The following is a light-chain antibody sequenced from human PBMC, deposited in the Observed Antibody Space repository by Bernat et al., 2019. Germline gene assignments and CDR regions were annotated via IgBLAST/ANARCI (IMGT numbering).Light chain of an antibody. Sequence: DIQMTQSPSTLSASTGDRVTITCRASQSIDNWLAWYQQKPGKAPKLLIYKASSLQSGLPSTFSGSGSGTEFTLTISSLQPDDFATYFCQQNKRYPVTFGQGNKVES. CDR3: QQNKRYPVT. CDR2: KAS. CDR1: QSIDNW. V-gene: IGKV1-5*03. J-gene: IGKJ1*01.